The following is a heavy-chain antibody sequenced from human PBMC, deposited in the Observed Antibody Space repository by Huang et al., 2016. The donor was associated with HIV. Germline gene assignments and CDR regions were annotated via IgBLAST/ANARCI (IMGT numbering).Heavy chain of an antibody. Sequence: QVQLQESGPGLVKPSETLSLTCTVSRDSVSSTSYYWSWIRQPPGKGLEWIGHIPHSGSTNSNPSLKSRVTISLDTSKNQFSLKLTAVTAADTAVYYCARERVRYYDSSGYYDYFDYWGQGTLVTVSS. CDR2: IPHSGST. D-gene: IGHD3-22*01. V-gene: IGHV4-61*01. CDR1: RDSVSSTSYY. CDR3: ARERVRYYDSSGYYDYFDY. J-gene: IGHJ4*02.